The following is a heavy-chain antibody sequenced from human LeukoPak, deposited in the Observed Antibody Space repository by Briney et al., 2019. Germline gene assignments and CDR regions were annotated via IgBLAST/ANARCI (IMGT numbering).Heavy chain of an antibody. CDR3: ARIRRGWSQNWDY. V-gene: IGHV3-48*01. D-gene: IGHD6-19*01. CDR1: GLSFSSYS. Sequence: GGSLRLSCAASGLSFSSYSMNWVRQAPGKGLEWVSYISSSSSTIYYADSVKGRFTISRDNAKNSLYLQMNSLRAEDTAVYYCARIRRGWSQNWDYWGQGTLVTVSS. CDR2: ISSSSSTI. J-gene: IGHJ4*02.